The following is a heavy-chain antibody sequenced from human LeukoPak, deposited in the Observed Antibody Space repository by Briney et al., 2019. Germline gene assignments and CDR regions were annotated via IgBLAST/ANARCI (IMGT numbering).Heavy chain of an antibody. V-gene: IGHV6-1*01. CDR2: TYYRSKWYN. Sequence: LSQTLSLTCAISGDSVSSNSAAWNWIRQSPSRGLEWLGRTYYRSKWYNDYAVSVKSRITINPDTSKNQFSLQLNSVTPEDTAVYYCARGFDDSSGYFYYYGMDVWGQGTTVTVSS. D-gene: IGHD3-22*01. J-gene: IGHJ6*02. CDR1: GDSVSSNSAA. CDR3: ARGFDDSSGYFYYYGMDV.